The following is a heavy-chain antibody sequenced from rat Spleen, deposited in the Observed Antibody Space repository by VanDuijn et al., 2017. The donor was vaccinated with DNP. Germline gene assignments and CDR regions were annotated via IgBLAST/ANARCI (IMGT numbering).Heavy chain of an antibody. CDR2: ISYSGGT. V-gene: IGHV3-1*01. J-gene: IGHJ2*01. Sequence: EVQFQESGPGLVKSSQSLSLTCSVTGYSITSNYWAWIRKFPGNKMEWMGYISYSGGTSYNPSLKSRISITRDTSKNQFFLQLNSVTTEDTATYYCAGRPPPTRGPFDYWGQGVTVTVSS. CDR1: GYSITSNY. CDR3: AGRPPPTRGPFDY. D-gene: IGHD1-4*01.